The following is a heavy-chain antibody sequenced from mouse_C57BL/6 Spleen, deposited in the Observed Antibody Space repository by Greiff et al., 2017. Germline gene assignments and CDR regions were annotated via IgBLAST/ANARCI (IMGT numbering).Heavy chain of an antibody. D-gene: IGHD1-1*01. CDR1: GFTFSDYG. V-gene: IGHV5-17*01. CDR2: ISSGSSTI. J-gene: IGHJ2*01. Sequence: DVKLVESGGGLVKPGGSLKLSCAASGFTFSDYGMHWVRQAPEKGLEWVAYISSGSSTIYYADTVKGRFTISRDNAKNTLFLQMTSLRSEDTAMYYCARARSSYPAWFAYWGQGTTLTVSS. CDR3: ARARSSYPAWFAY.